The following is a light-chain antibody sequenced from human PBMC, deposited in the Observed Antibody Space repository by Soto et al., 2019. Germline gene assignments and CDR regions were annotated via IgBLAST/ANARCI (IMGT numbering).Light chain of an antibody. V-gene: IGLV2-8*01. CDR2: EVS. J-gene: IGLJ1*01. Sequence: SALTQPPSASGSPGQSVTISCTGTSSDVGSYNHASWYQQHPGKAPKLMIYEVSKRPSGVPDRFSGSKSGNTASLTVSGLQAEDEADYYCSSYAGSNNFFYVLGTGTKVTVL. CDR3: SSYAGSNNFFYV. CDR1: SSDVGSYNH.